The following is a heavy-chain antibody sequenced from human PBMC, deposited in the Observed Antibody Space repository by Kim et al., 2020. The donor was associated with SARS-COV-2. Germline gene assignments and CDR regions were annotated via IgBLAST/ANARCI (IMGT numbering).Heavy chain of an antibody. Sequence: ASVKVSCKASGYTFTSYSVHWVRQAPGQGLQWMGIINPTGGRTRYAQKFQGRVTMTRDTSTSTVYMELSSLRTEDTAVYYCARATYDSGGTFVQWGQG. CDR1: GYTFTSYS. D-gene: IGHD3-10*01. CDR2: INPTGGRT. V-gene: IGHV1-46*01. CDR3: ARATYDSGGTFVQ. J-gene: IGHJ4*02.